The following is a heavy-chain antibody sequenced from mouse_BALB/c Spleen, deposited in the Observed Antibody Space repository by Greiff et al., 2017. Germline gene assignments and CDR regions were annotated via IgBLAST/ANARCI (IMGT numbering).Heavy chain of an antibody. J-gene: IGHJ2*01. Sequence: VQLQQSGAELARPGASVKLSCKASGYTFTSYWMQWVKQRPGQGLEWIGAIYPGDGDTRYTQKFKGKATLTADKSSSTAYMQLSSLASEDSAVYYCAREDYGYDEGVDYWGQGTTLTVSS. CDR3: AREDYGYDEGVDY. V-gene: IGHV1-87*01. D-gene: IGHD2-2*01. CDR1: GYTFTSYW. CDR2: IYPGDGDT.